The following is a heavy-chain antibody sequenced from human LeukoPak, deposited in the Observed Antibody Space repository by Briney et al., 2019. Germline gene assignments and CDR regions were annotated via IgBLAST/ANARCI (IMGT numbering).Heavy chain of an antibody. V-gene: IGHV1-2*02. Sequence: EASVKVSCKASGYTFTSYYMHWVREAPGQALVWVGWINPNSGGTNNAKKFQGRVTMTRDTTISTAYMELNRLTSGDTAVYYCARDLIGYCSSTSCSPFDYWGQGTLVTVSS. CDR3: ARDLIGYCSSTSCSPFDY. J-gene: IGHJ4*02. D-gene: IGHD2-2*01. CDR2: INPNSGGT. CDR1: GYTFTSYY.